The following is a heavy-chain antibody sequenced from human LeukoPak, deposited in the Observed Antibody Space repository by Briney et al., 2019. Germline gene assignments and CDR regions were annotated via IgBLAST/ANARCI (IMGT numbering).Heavy chain of an antibody. J-gene: IGHJ4*02. V-gene: IGHV3-30-3*01. CDR1: GFTFSSYA. Sequence: PGGSLRLSCAVSGFTFSSYAMHWVRQAPGKGLEWVAVISYDGSNKYYADSVKGRFTISRDNSNNTLYLQMNSLRAEDTAVYYCAGGLQSGTQRGYFDYWGQGTLVTVSS. D-gene: IGHD3-10*01. CDR2: ISYDGSNK. CDR3: AGGLQSGTQRGYFDY.